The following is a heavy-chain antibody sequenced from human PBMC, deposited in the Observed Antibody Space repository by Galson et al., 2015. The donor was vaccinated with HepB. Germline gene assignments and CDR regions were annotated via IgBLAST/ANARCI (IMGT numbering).Heavy chain of an antibody. Sequence: SLRLSCAASGFTFSSYGMHWVRQAPGKGLEWVAVIWYDGSNKYYADSVKGRFTISKDNSKNTLYLQMNSLRAEDTAVYYCARGRKYYDILTGPHGWFDPWGQGTLVTVSS. CDR1: GFTFSSYG. D-gene: IGHD3-9*01. CDR2: IWYDGSNK. CDR3: ARGRKYYDILTGPHGWFDP. V-gene: IGHV3-33*01. J-gene: IGHJ5*02.